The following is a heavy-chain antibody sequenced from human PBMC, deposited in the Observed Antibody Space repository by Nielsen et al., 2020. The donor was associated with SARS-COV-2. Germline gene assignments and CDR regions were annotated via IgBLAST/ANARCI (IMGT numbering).Heavy chain of an antibody. V-gene: IGHV1-2*02. CDR2: INPNSGGT. CDR3: AREGRRGSGSYRLYWFDP. CDR1: GYTFTGYY. J-gene: IGHJ5*02. D-gene: IGHD3-10*01. Sequence: ASVKVSCKASGYTFTGYYMHWVRQAPGQGLEWMGWINPNSGGTNYAQKFQGRVTMTRDTSISTAYMELSRLRSDDTAVYYCAREGRRGSGSYRLYWFDPWGQGTLVTVSS.